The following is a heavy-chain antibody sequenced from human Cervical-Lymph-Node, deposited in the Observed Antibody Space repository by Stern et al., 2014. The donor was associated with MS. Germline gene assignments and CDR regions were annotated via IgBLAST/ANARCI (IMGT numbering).Heavy chain of an antibody. V-gene: IGHV3-33*01. CDR2: IYYDGSHR. CDR3: ASLIAVAGTWVDY. Sequence: VHLVESGGGVVQPGTSLRLSCAASESTFRDYGMHRVRQAPGKGLEWEPVIYYDGSHRYYTDSVKGRFTISRDNSKNTLYLQMSGLRAEDTAVYYCASLIAVAGTWVDYWGQGTLVTVSS. CDR1: ESTFRDYG. J-gene: IGHJ4*02. D-gene: IGHD6-19*01.